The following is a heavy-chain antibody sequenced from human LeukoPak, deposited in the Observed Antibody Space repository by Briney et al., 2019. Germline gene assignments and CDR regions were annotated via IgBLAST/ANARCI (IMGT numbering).Heavy chain of an antibody. CDR1: GFTFSSYA. D-gene: IGHD2-15*01. CDR2: ISGSGGST. V-gene: IGHV3-23*01. Sequence: QPGGSLRLSCAASGFTFSSYAMSWVRQAPGKGLEWVSAISGSGGSTYYADSVKGRFTISRDNSKNTLYLQMNSLRAEDTAVYYCAKDGYCSGGSCYWESWFDPWGQGTLVTVSS. CDR3: AKDGYCSGGSCYWESWFDP. J-gene: IGHJ5*02.